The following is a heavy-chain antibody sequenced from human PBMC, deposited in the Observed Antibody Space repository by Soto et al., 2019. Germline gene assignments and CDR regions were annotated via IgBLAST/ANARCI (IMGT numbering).Heavy chain of an antibody. Sequence: GGSLRLSCAASGFTFSNAWMSWVRQAPGKGLEWVGRIKSKTDGGTTDYAAPVKGRFTISRDDSKNTLYLQMNSLKTEDTAVYYCTTFLNNYYYDSSGYPFDYWGQGTLVTVSS. CDR3: TTFLNNYYYDSSGYPFDY. CDR2: IKSKTDGGTT. D-gene: IGHD3-22*01. J-gene: IGHJ4*02. CDR1: GFTFSNAW. V-gene: IGHV3-15*01.